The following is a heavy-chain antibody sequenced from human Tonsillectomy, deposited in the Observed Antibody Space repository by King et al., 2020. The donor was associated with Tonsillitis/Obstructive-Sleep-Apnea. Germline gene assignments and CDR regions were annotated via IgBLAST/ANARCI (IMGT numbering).Heavy chain of an antibody. CDR2: ITAYNGDA. V-gene: IGHV1-18*01. CDR3: ARRDPVVAALHDY. CDR1: GYTFTNFG. D-gene: IGHD2-15*01. Sequence: QLVQSGAEVKKPGASVKVSCKASGYTFTNFGISWVRQAPGQGLEWMGRITAYNGDANWAQKLQGRLTMTTDTSTGTAYMELRSLTSDDTAVYYCARRDPVVAALHDYWGQGTLVTVSS. J-gene: IGHJ4*02.